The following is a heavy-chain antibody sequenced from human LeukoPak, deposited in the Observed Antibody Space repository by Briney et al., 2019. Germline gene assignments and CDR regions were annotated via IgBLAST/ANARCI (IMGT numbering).Heavy chain of an antibody. Sequence: ASVKVSCKASGYTFISYYMHWVRQAPGQGLEWMGIIKPSGGRASYAQKFQGRVTMTRDTSTSTVYMELSSLRSEDTAVYYCAREGGSGSYSYHFDFWGQGAPLTVSS. D-gene: IGHD1-26*01. CDR3: AREGGSGSYSYHFDF. J-gene: IGHJ4*02. CDR2: IKPSGGRA. CDR1: GYTFISYY. V-gene: IGHV1-46*01.